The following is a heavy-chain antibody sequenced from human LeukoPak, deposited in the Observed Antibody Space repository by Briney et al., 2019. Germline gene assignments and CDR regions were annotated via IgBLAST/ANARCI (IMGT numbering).Heavy chain of an antibody. J-gene: IGHJ4*02. D-gene: IGHD3-16*01. CDR1: GFPFSSYA. V-gene: IGHV3-7*01. Sequence: GGSLRLSCAASGFPFSSYAMSWVRQAPGKGLEWVANVQKVGGEKQYVDSVKGRFTISRDNAKNLVYLQLNSLRAEDTAVYYCATSTMGAGYFDDWGQGTLVTVSS. CDR3: ATSTMGAGYFDD. CDR2: VQKVGGEK.